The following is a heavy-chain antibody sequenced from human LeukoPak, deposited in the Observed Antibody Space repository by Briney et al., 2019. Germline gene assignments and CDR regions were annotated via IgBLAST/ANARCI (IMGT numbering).Heavy chain of an antibody. Sequence: GGSLRLSCAVSGFTVSSNYMSWVRQAAGKGLKWVSVIYSGGSTYYADSVKGRFTISRDNSKNSLYLQMNSLRAEDTAIYYCAREHYFYYMDGWGKGTTVTVSS. CDR3: AREHYFYYMDG. J-gene: IGHJ6*03. V-gene: IGHV3-66*01. CDR2: IYSGGST. CDR1: GFTVSSNY.